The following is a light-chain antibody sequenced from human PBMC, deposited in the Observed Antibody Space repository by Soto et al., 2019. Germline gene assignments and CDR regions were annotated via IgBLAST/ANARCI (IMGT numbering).Light chain of an antibody. CDR1: QSVSSD. CDR2: GAS. Sequence: EIVMTQSPATLSASPGERATLSCRASQSVSSDLAWYQQKPGQAPRLFIYGASTRATGIPARFSGSGSGTEFTLTISSLQSEDFAVYYCQQYEKWPWTFGQGTKVDIK. J-gene: IGKJ1*01. V-gene: IGKV3-15*01. CDR3: QQYEKWPWT.